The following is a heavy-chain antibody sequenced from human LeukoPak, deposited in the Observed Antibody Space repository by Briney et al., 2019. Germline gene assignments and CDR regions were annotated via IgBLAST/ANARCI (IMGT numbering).Heavy chain of an antibody. CDR1: GHTSTTFL. V-gene: IGHV1-3*01. J-gene: IGHJ4*02. CDR2: INVGSGDT. CDR3: AILADAWFGDFDY. Sequence: ASVKVSCKVSGHTSTTFLMEWLRQAPGQRLEWMGWINVGSGDTMYSQKFQDRVTLTRDTSANTVYMEVSSLRSEDTAVYYCAILADAWFGDFDYWGQGTLVTVSS. D-gene: IGHD3-10*01.